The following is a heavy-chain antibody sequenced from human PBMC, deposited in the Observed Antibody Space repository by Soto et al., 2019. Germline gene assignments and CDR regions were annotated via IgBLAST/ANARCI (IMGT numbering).Heavy chain of an antibody. D-gene: IGHD3-22*01. J-gene: IGHJ3*02. CDR1: GFTFSSYG. Sequence: PGGSLRLSCAASGFTFSSYGMHWVRQAPGKGLEWVAVISYDGSNKYYADSVKGRFTISRDNSKNTLYLQMNSLRAEDTAVYYCAKGGSYYDSVAFDIWRQGTMVTVSS. CDR3: AKGGSYYDSVAFDI. CDR2: ISYDGSNK. V-gene: IGHV3-30*18.